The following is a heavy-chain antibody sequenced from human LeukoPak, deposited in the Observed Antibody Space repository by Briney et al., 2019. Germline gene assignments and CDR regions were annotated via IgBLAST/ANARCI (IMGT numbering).Heavy chain of an antibody. D-gene: IGHD6-19*01. V-gene: IGHV1-8*01. CDR1: GYTFTSYD. J-gene: IGHJ4*02. CDR2: MNPNSGNT. Sequence: ASVKVSCKAPGYTFTSYDINWVRQATGQGLEWMGWMNPNSGNTGYAQKFQGRVTMTRNTSISTAYMELSSLRSEDTAVYYCARGMSYSSGWKRVVYFDYWGQGTLVTVSS. CDR3: ARGMSYSSGWKRVVYFDY.